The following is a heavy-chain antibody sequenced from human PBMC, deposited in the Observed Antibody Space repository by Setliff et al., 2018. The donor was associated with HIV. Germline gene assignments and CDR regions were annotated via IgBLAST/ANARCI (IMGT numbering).Heavy chain of an antibody. V-gene: IGHV4-4*07. CDR1: GGSISSTY. CDR2: IYRSGST. Sequence: PSETLSLTCTVSGGSISSTYWSWIRQPAGKGLEWIGHIYRSGSTNYNPSLKSRVTISVDTSKTQFSLKLSSVTAADTAVYYCARTWWLRSNWFDPWGQGTLVTVSS. CDR3: ARTWWLRSNWFDP. J-gene: IGHJ5*02. D-gene: IGHD5-12*01.